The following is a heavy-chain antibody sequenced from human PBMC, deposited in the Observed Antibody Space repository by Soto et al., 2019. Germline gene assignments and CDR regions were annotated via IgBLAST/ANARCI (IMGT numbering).Heavy chain of an antibody. CDR3: ARGQGVINFDS. CDR2: VYTRGTT. V-gene: IGHV4-4*07. J-gene: IGHJ4*02. D-gene: IGHD2-21*01. CDR1: GDSPDSYY. Sequence: PSETLSLTCTFSGDSPDSYYWNWIRLPAGKGLEWIGRVYTRGTTNYNPSLKSRVTMTVDTSKKKFSLELRSVTAADTAVYYCARGQGVINFDSWGQGTLVTVSS.